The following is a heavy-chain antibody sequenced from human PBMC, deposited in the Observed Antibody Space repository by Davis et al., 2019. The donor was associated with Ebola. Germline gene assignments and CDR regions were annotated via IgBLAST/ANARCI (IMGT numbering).Heavy chain of an antibody. Sequence: GESLKISCGASGFTFSSYAMSWVRQTPGKGLEWVSAITGSGSLTGYADSVKGRFTISRDNSKNTLNMQMNSLRVEDTAVYYCATRGSSREFDYWGQGTLVSVS. CDR3: ATRGSSREFDY. D-gene: IGHD6-13*01. V-gene: IGHV3-23*01. CDR2: ITGSGSLT. CDR1: GFTFSSYA. J-gene: IGHJ4*02.